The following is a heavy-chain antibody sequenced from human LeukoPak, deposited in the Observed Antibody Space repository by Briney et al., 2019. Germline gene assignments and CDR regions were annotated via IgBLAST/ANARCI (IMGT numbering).Heavy chain of an antibody. J-gene: IGHJ5*02. Sequence: SVTVSCKASGGTFSSYAISWVRQAPGQGLEWMGGIIPIFGTANYAQKFQGRVTITADDSTSTAYMELSSLRSEDTAVYYCAGFLGYCSSTSCWNWFDPWGQGTLVTVSS. CDR1: GGTFSSYA. CDR2: IIPIFGTA. D-gene: IGHD2-2*01. V-gene: IGHV1-69*13. CDR3: AGFLGYCSSTSCWNWFDP.